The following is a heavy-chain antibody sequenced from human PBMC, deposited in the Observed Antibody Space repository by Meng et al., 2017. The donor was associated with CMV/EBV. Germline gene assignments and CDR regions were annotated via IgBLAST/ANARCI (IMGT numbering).Heavy chain of an antibody. CDR2: ISSSSSYI. Sequence: GESLKISCAASGFTFSSYSMNWVRQASGKGLEWVSSISSSSSYIYYADSVKGRFTISRDNAKNSLYLQMNSLRAEDTAVYYCASSYDILTGYVSDWGQGTLVTVSS. V-gene: IGHV3-21*01. J-gene: IGHJ4*02. CDR1: GFTFSSYS. CDR3: ASSYDILTGYVSD. D-gene: IGHD3-9*01.